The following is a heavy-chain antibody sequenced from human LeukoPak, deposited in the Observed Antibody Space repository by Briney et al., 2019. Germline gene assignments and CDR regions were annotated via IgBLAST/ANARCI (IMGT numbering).Heavy chain of an antibody. CDR1: GYSFTTYW. CDR3: ARRQGCTSSSCPPDY. Sequence: GESLKISCRGSGYSFTTYWIGWVRPMPGKGLEWMGIIYPGDSDTRCTPSFQGQVTMSADKSINTAYLQWSSLKASDTAMYYCARRQGCTSSSCPPDYWGQGTLVTVSP. J-gene: IGHJ4*02. V-gene: IGHV5-51*01. CDR2: IYPGDSDT. D-gene: IGHD2-2*01.